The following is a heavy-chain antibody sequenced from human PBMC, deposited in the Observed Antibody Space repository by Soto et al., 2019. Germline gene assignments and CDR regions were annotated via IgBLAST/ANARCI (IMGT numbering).Heavy chain of an antibody. Sequence: GGSLRLSCAASGFTFSDYYMSWIRQAPGKGLEWVSYISSSGSTIYYADSVKGRFTISRDNAKNSLYLQMNSLRAEDTAVYYCARQRRFLEWSTSRYYYFDYWGQGTLVTVSS. D-gene: IGHD3-3*01. V-gene: IGHV3-11*01. CDR3: ARQRRFLEWSTSRYYYFDY. CDR1: GFTFSDYY. CDR2: ISSSGSTI. J-gene: IGHJ4*02.